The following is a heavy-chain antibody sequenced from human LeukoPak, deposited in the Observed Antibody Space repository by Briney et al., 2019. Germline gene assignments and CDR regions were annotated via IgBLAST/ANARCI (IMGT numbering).Heavy chain of an antibody. Sequence: SEALSLTCMVFDASFSSTTYWWVWTRQPPGKGREWIGSIYYSGSTNINPSLKSRVPLFIDMSTKQFSLRLASMTGAGTAVFYCACSSGPAYYGLDVWGQGTTVTVSS. CDR2: IYYSGST. J-gene: IGHJ6*02. D-gene: IGHD6-19*01. CDR3: ACSSGPAYYGLDV. CDR1: DASFSSTTYW. V-gene: IGHV4-39*01.